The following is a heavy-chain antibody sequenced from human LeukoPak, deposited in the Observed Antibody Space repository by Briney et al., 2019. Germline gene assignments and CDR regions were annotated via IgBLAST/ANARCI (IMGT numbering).Heavy chain of an antibody. J-gene: IGHJ6*03. CDR3: ARDRHGQWLDSYYYYMGV. Sequence: SETLSLTCTVSGGSISSYHWSWIRQPAGKGLEWIGRIYTSGSTNYNPSLKSRVTMSVDTSKNQFSLKLSSVTAADTAVYYCARDRHGQWLDSYYYYMGVWGKGTTVTISS. CDR1: GGSISSYH. CDR2: IYTSGST. D-gene: IGHD6-19*01. V-gene: IGHV4-4*07.